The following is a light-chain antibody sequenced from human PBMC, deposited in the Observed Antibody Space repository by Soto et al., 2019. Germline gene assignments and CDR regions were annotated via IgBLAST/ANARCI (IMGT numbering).Light chain of an antibody. CDR2: EVS. Sequence: QSVLTQPASVSGSPGQSITISCTGTSSNIGSYNVVSWYQQHPGKAPRLMLYEVSQRPSGVSNRFSGSKSGNTASLTISGLLAEDEAYYYCCSFAGSSTFWVFGGGTKVTVL. V-gene: IGLV2-23*02. CDR1: SSNIGSYNV. J-gene: IGLJ3*02. CDR3: CSFAGSSTFWV.